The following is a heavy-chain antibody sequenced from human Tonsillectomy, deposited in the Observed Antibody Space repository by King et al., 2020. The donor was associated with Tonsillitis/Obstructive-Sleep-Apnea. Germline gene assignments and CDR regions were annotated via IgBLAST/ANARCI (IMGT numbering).Heavy chain of an antibody. V-gene: IGHV3-48*02. J-gene: IGHJ4*02. Sequence: QLVQSGGGLVQPGGSLRLSCAASGFTFSSYSMNWVRQAPGKGLGWVSYISSSSSTIYYADSVKGRLTISRDNAKNSLYLQRNSLGDEDTAVYYCARAGQWLAPGGGYYFDYWGQGTLVTVSS. CDR1: GFTFSSYS. CDR3: ARAGQWLAPGGGYYFDY. CDR2: ISSSSSTI. D-gene: IGHD6-19*01.